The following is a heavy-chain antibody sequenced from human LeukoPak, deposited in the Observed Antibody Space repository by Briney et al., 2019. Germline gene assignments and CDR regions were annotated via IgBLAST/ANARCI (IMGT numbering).Heavy chain of an antibody. Sequence: SETLSLTCTVSGDSISSYYWSWIRQPPGKGLEWIGYIYYSGSTNYNPSLKSRVTISVDTSKNQFSLKLSSVTAADTAVYYCARVLDLSKRGLDAFDIWGQGTMVTVSS. CDR1: GDSISSYY. D-gene: IGHD3-16*01. J-gene: IGHJ3*02. CDR2: IYYSGST. V-gene: IGHV4-59*08. CDR3: ARVLDLSKRGLDAFDI.